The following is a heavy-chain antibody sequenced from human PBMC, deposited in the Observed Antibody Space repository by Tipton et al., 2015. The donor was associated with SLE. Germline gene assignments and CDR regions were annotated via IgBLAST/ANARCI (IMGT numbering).Heavy chain of an antibody. V-gene: IGHV4-59*08. J-gene: IGHJ4*02. CDR2: IYYSGST. Sequence: TLSLTCIVSGGSISDYYWSWIRQPPGKGLEWIGYIYYSGSTNYNPSLKSRVTISVDTSKNQFSLKLSSVTAADTAVYYCARGRYYFDYWGQGTLVTVSS. CDR1: GGSISDYY. CDR3: ARGRYYFDY.